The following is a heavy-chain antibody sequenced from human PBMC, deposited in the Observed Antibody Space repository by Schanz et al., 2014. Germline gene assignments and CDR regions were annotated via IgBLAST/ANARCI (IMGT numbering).Heavy chain of an antibody. CDR1: EFTFSTDA. CDR3: AKVRYSSGWRGDYFDE. V-gene: IGHV3-23*01. CDR2: ISASGGDT. Sequence: EVQLLESGGGLVQPGGSLRLSCAASEFTFSTDAMIWVRQAPGKGLEWLSVISASGGDTYYADSVKGRFTISRDNSKNTLYLQMNSLRAEDTAVYYCAKVRYSSGWRGDYFDEWGQGTLVTVAS. D-gene: IGHD6-25*01. J-gene: IGHJ4*02.